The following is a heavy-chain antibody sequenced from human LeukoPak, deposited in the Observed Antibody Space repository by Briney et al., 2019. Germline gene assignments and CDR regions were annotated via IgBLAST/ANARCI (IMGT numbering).Heavy chain of an antibody. Sequence: GGSLTLSCAASGFTFSSYSMNGLRQAPGKGLEWVSYISSTTTTIHYAASVKGRFTISRDNANNSLYLQMNSLRAEDTAVYYCARDYYASSSSPFDYWGQGTLVTVSS. CDR1: GFTFSSYS. D-gene: IGHD3-22*01. CDR3: ARDYYASSSSPFDY. CDR2: ISSTTTTI. J-gene: IGHJ4*02. V-gene: IGHV3-48*01.